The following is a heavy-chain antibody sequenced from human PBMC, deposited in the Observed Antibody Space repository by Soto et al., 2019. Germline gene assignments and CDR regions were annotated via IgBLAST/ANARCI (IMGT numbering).Heavy chain of an antibody. CDR3: AQCRTCGSGPLTYFDY. J-gene: IGHJ4*02. CDR2: ISWNSGSI. V-gene: IGHV3-9*01. D-gene: IGHD2-15*01. Sequence: GRSLRLSCAASGFTFDDYAMHWVRQAPGKGLEWVSGISWNSGSIGYADSVKGRFTISRDNAKNSLYLQMNSLRAEDTALYYCAQCRTCGSGPLTYFDYWGQGTLVTSPQ. CDR1: GFTFDDYA.